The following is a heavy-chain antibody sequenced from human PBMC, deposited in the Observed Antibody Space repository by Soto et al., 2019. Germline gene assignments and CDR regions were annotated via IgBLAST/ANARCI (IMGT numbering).Heavy chain of an antibody. V-gene: IGHV4-31*03. J-gene: IGHJ5*02. Sequence: PSETLSLTSTVSGRSVSSGGYYWTWIRQHPGRGLEWIGYIYHIGSPYYNPSLESRVTISLDTSKNQFSLNLTSVTAADTAIYYCVRDRALDSSGHWFDTWGQGTLVTVSS. CDR3: VRDRALDSSGHWFDT. CDR1: GRSVSSGGYY. CDR2: IYHIGSP. D-gene: IGHD6-19*01.